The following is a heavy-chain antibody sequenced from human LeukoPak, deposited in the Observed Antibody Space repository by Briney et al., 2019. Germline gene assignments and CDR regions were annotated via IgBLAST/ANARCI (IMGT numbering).Heavy chain of an antibody. CDR2: ISARGMTT. J-gene: IGHJ4*02. CDR3: AKGGAAAAGFDC. V-gene: IGHV3-23*01. CDR1: GFTFSSNA. Sequence: PGGSLTLSCAASGFTFSSNAMSWVRQAPGKGLEWVSVISARGMTTYYADSVKGRFTISRDNSKNTLYLQMNSLRAEDTAVYYCAKGGAAAAGFDCWGQGTLVTVSS. D-gene: IGHD6-13*01.